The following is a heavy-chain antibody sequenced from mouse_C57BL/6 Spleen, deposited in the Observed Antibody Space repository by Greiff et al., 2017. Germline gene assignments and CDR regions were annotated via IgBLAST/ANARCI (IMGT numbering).Heavy chain of an antibody. CDR3: TSPYGNYEYYYAMDY. Sequence: EVKLVESGEGLVKPGGSLKLSCAASGFTFSSYAMSWVRQTPEKRLEWVAYISSGGDYIYYADTVKGRFTISRDNARNTLYLQMSSLKSEDTAMYYCTSPYGNYEYYYAMDYWGQGTSVTVSS. D-gene: IGHD2-1*01. V-gene: IGHV5-9-1*02. CDR1: GFTFSSYA. CDR2: ISSGGDYI. J-gene: IGHJ4*01.